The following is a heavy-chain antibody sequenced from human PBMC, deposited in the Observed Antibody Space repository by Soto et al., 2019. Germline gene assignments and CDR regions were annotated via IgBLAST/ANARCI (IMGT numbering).Heavy chain of an antibody. CDR1: GGSFSNYY. V-gene: IGHV4-34*01. CDR2: INHSGST. Sequence: ETLSLTCAVYGGSFSNYYWSWIRQPPGKGLECIGEINHSGSTNYNPSLKSRVTISVDTSKNQFSLQLKSVTPEDTAVYYCVRDRYSSSGWFDPWGQGTPVTVSS. J-gene: IGHJ5*02. D-gene: IGHD3-10*01. CDR3: VRDRYSSSGWFDP.